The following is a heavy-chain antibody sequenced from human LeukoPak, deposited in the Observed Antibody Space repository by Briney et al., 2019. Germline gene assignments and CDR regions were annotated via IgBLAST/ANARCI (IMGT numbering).Heavy chain of an antibody. CDR1: EFPFGDFA. J-gene: IGHJ6*03. D-gene: IGHD3-22*01. CDR3: AKEYDSSGYFLHYFYMDV. Sequence: PGGSLRLSCAASEFPFGDFAMTWVRQAPGKGLEWVSAISASTFSTDYADSVKGRFTISRDNSNNTLYLQMNSLRAEDTTVYYCAKEYDSSGYFLHYFYMDVWGKGTTVSVSS. CDR2: ISASTFST. V-gene: IGHV3-23*01.